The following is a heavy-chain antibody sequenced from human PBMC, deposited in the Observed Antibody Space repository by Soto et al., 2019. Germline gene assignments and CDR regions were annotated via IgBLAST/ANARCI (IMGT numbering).Heavy chain of an antibody. V-gene: IGHV4-59*08. CDR1: GGFISSYY. D-gene: IGHD2-2*01. CDR3: ARHPYCSSTSCSDY. J-gene: IGHJ4*02. Sequence: SETLSLTCTECGGFISSYYWSWIRQPPGKGLEWIGYIYYSGSTNYNPSLKSRVTISVDTSKNQFSLKLSSVTAADTAVYYCARHPYCSSTSCSDYWGQGTLVTVSS. CDR2: IYYSGST.